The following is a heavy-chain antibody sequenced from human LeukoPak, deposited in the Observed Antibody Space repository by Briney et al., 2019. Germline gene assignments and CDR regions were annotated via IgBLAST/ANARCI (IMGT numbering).Heavy chain of an antibody. V-gene: IGHV3-23*01. CDR1: GFTFSSYG. Sequence: PGGSLRLSCAASGFTFSSYGMSWVRQAPGKGLNWVSGISSSGNSTYYANSVRGRFTISRDNSKNTLFLQMNSLRAEDTAVYYCAQDKFYYEGIAGWGQGILVTVSS. CDR2: ISSSGNST. D-gene: IGHD3-22*01. CDR3: AQDKFYYEGIAG. J-gene: IGHJ4*02.